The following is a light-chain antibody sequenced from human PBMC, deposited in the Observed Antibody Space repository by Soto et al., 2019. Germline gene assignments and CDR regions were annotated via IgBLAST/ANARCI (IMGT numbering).Light chain of an antibody. J-gene: IGKJ5*01. CDR2: SAS. CDR1: QDINKY. Sequence: IQMTQSPSSLSASVGDRVTITCRASQDINKYLAWYQQRPGTVPKLLIYSASTLKSGVPSRFSGSRSGTDFTLTISSLQPEDVATYYCQKYSGVPLTFGQGTRLEIK. CDR3: QKYSGVPLT. V-gene: IGKV1-27*01.